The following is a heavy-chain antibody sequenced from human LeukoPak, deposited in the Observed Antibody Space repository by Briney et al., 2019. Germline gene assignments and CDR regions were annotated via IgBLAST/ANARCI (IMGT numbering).Heavy chain of an antibody. CDR3: ARGLRGYCSSTSCDSPPYYYYYMDV. Sequence: SETLCLTCAVYGGSFSGYYWSWIRQPPGKGLEWIGEINHSGSTNYNPSLKSRVTISVDTSKNQFSLKLSSVTAADTAVYYCARGLRGYCSSTSCDSPPYYYYYMDVWGKGTTVTVSS. J-gene: IGHJ6*03. D-gene: IGHD2-2*01. V-gene: IGHV4-34*01. CDR2: INHSGST. CDR1: GGSFSGYY.